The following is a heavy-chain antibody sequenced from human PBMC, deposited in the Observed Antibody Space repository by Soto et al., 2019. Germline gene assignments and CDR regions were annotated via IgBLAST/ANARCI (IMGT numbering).Heavy chain of an antibody. CDR1: AGSFSHYY. V-gene: IGHV4-34*01. Sequence: SETLSLTCAVNAGSFSHYYWNWIRQSPGEGLEWIGKIKHNGSSNYKPSLRSRVSISVDMSKNQVSLRLSSVTAADTAVYYCARGGSSDWQVALDIWGQGTMVTV. CDR2: IKHNGSS. D-gene: IGHD6-25*01. J-gene: IGHJ3*02. CDR3: ARGGSSDWQVALDI.